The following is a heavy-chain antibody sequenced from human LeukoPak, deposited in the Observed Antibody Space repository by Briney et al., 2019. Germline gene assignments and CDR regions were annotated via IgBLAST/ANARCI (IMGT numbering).Heavy chain of an antibody. CDR2: ISYSGST. CDR3: ARQAYSSNLGWFDP. V-gene: IGHV4-39*01. Sequence: SETLSLTCTVSGGSISSSSYFWGWIRQPPGKGLEWIGSISYSGSTYYNPSLKSRVTISVDTSKNQFSLKLSSVTAADTAVYYCARQAYSSNLGWFDPLGPGNPGHRLL. D-gene: IGHD6-13*01. J-gene: IGHJ5*02. CDR1: GGSISSSSYF.